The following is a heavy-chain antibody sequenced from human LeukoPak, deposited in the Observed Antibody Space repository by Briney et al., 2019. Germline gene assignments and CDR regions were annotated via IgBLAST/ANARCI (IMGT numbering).Heavy chain of an antibody. CDR1: GSSGTTNY. Sequence: GGSLRLSCAASGSSGTTNYMSWVRQAPGKGLEFVSIVYGGDTTVYADSVKGRFTISRDTSKNTLFLQMSSLTVEDTAVYYCAKRMGPSIAASDLDYWGQGTLVTVSS. CDR3: AKRMGPSIAASDLDY. V-gene: IGHV3-66*01. J-gene: IGHJ4*02. CDR2: VYGGDTT. D-gene: IGHD6-13*01.